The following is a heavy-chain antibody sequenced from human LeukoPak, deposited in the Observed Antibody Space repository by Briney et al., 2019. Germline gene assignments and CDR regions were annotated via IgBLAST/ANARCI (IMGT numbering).Heavy chain of an antibody. CDR2: ISSSSSTI. Sequence: GGSLRLSCAASGFTFSSYSMNWVRQAPGEGLEWISYISSSSSTIYYADSVKGRFTISRDNAKNSLYLQMNSLRAEDTAVYYCAKEVSSSWSLTDYWGQGTLVTVSS. D-gene: IGHD6-13*01. J-gene: IGHJ4*02. CDR3: AKEVSSSWSLTDY. V-gene: IGHV3-48*04. CDR1: GFTFSSYS.